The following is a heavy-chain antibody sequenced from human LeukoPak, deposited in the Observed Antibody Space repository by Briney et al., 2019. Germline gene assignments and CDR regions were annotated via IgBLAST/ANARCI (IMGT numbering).Heavy chain of an antibody. CDR1: GYSFTSYW. Sequence: GESLKISCKGSGYSFTSYWIGWVRQMPGKGLEWMGIIYPGDSDTRYSPSFQGQVTISVDKSISTAYLQWSSLKASDTAMYYCASTYGSGSYHLSYAFDIWGQGTMVTVSS. V-gene: IGHV5-51*01. D-gene: IGHD3-10*01. CDR3: ASTYGSGSYHLSYAFDI. CDR2: IYPGDSDT. J-gene: IGHJ3*02.